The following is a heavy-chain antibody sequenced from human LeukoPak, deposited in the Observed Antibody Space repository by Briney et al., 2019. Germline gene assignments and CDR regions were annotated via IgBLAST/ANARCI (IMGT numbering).Heavy chain of an antibody. CDR3: ARDFRLLGNWFDP. D-gene: IGHD1-26*01. CDR2: IIPIFGTA. V-gene: IGHV1-69*05. Sequence: SVKVSCKASGGTFSSYAISWVRQAPGQGLEWMGGIIPIFGTANYAQKSQGGVTITTDESTSTAYMELSSLRSEDTAVYYCARDFRLLGNWFDPWGQGTLVTVSS. CDR1: GGTFSSYA. J-gene: IGHJ5*02.